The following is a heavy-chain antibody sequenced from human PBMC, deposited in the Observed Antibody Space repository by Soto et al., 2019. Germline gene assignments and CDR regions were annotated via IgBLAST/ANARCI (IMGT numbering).Heavy chain of an antibody. CDR2: ISAYNGNT. J-gene: IGHJ4*02. Sequence: SAEVSFKASCYTFTSYGISWVRQAPGQGLEWMGWISAYNGNTNYAQKLQGRVTMTTDTSTSTAYMELRSLRSDDTAVYYCARERAQRSDYWGQGTLVTVSS. CDR3: ARERAQRSDY. D-gene: IGHD1-1*01. V-gene: IGHV1-18*04. CDR1: CYTFTSYG.